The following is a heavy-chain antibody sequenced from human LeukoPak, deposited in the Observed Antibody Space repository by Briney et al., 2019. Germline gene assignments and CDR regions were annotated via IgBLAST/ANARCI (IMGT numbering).Heavy chain of an antibody. J-gene: IGHJ4*02. CDR1: GFTFSSYA. Sequence: GGSLRLSCAASGFTFSSYAMSWVRQAPGKGLEWVSSISGNSVGTYYTDSVKGRFTISRDNSKNTLYLQMNSLRAEDTALYYCARYGIVVAGKGLPDWWGQGTLVTVSS. CDR2: ISGNSVGT. D-gene: IGHD6-19*01. CDR3: ARYGIVVAGKGLPDW. V-gene: IGHV3-23*01.